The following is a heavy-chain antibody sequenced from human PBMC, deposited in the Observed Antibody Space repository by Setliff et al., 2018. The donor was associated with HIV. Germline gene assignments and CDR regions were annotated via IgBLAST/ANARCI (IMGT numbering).Heavy chain of an antibody. CDR2: ISVYNGNT. J-gene: IGHJ6*02. V-gene: IGHV1-18*01. Sequence: ASVKVSCKASGYIFISYGFCWVRQAPGQGLEWMGWISVYNGNTNYAQKLQGRVTMTTDTSTDTAYMELRSLRSDDTAVYYCARASTALTYYGMDVWGQGTTVTVSS. CDR3: ARASTALTYYGMDV. CDR1: GYIFISYG.